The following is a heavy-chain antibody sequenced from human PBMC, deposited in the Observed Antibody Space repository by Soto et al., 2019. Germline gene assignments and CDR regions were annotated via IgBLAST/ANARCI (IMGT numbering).Heavy chain of an antibody. V-gene: IGHV4-31*03. Sequence: PSETLSLTCTVSGGYISSGGYYWSWIRQHPGKGLEWIGYIYYSGSTYYNPSLKSRVTISVDTSKNQFSLKLSSVTAADTAVYYCARLDYGDLVWFDPWGQGTLVTVS. CDR3: ARLDYGDLVWFDP. J-gene: IGHJ5*02. D-gene: IGHD4-17*01. CDR2: IYYSGST. CDR1: GGYISSGGYY.